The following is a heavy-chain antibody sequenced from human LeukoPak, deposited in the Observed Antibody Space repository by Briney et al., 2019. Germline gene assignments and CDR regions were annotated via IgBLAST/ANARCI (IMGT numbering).Heavy chain of an antibody. CDR1: GYTFTGYY. CDR2: INPNSGGT. CDR3: AKDADFWTSYYFDY. J-gene: IGHJ4*02. V-gene: IGHV1-2*02. D-gene: IGHD3/OR15-3a*01. Sequence: ASVKVSCKASGYTFTGYYFHWVRQAPGQGLEWMGWINPNSGGTNYAQKFQGRVTMTRDTSISTAYMELSRLRSDDTAVYYCAKDADFWTSYYFDYWGQGTLVTVSS.